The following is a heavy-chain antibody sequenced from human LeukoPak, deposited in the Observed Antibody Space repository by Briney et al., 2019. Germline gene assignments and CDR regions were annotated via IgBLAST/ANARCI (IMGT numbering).Heavy chain of an antibody. J-gene: IGHJ4*02. CDR3: AREEGTFDY. D-gene: IGHD1-1*01. V-gene: IGHV3-74*01. CDR2: INSDGSTT. CDR1: GFTISSCG. Sequence: GGSLRLSCAASGFTISSCGMHWVRQTPGKGLVWVSRINSDGSTTNYADSVKGRFTISRDNAKNSLYLQMNSLRAEDTAVYYCAREEGTFDYWGQGTLVTVSS.